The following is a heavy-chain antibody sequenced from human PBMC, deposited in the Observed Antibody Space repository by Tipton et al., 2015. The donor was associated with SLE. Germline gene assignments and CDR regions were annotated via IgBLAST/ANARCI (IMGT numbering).Heavy chain of an antibody. D-gene: IGHD6-13*01. Sequence: TLSLTCTVSGGSISSGGYYWSWIRQHPGKGLEWIGYIYYSGSTYYNPSLKSRVTISVDTSKNQYSLKLNSVTAADTAVFYCARKFSSWSFWDYWGQGTLVTVSS. CDR2: IYYSGST. V-gene: IGHV4-31*03. CDR3: ARKFSSWSFWDY. J-gene: IGHJ4*02. CDR1: GGSISSGGYY.